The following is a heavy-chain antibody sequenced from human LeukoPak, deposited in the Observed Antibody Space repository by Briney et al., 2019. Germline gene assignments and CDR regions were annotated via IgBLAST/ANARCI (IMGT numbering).Heavy chain of an antibody. D-gene: IGHD6-19*01. CDR3: ARHPRFSSSQGFDP. CDR2: INHSGST. J-gene: IGHJ5*02. CDR1: GGSFSGYY. Sequence: PSETLSLTCAVYGGSFSGYYWSWIRQPPGKGLEWIGEINHSGSTNYNPSLKSRVTISVDTSKNQFSLKLSSVTAADTAVYYCARHPRFSSSQGFDPWGQGTLVTVS. V-gene: IGHV4-34*01.